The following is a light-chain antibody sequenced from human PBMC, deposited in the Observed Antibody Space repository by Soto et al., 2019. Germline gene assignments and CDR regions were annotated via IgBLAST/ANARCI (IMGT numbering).Light chain of an antibody. CDR2: DAS. CDR3: QQYNSYWT. V-gene: IGKV1-5*01. J-gene: IGKJ2*01. Sequence: DIQMTQSPSTLSASVGDRVTITCRASQSISGWLAWYQQKPGKAPKLLIYDASSLESGVPSRFSGSGSGTEFTLTISSLQPDDFATYYCQQYNSYWTFGQGTKLEIK. CDR1: QSISGW.